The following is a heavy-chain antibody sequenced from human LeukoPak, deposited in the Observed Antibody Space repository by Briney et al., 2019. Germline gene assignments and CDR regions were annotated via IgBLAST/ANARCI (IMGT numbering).Heavy chain of an antibody. CDR3: ARAATVVTKYYYYYYSMDV. CDR1: GGSFSGYY. CDR2: INHSGST. V-gene: IGHV4-34*01. Sequence: PSETLSLTCAVYGGSFSGYYWSWIRRPPGKGLEWIGEINHSGSTNYNPSLKSRVTISVDTSKNQFSLKLSSVTAADTAVYYCARAATVVTKYYYYYYSMDVWGQGTTVTVSS. J-gene: IGHJ6*02. D-gene: IGHD4-23*01.